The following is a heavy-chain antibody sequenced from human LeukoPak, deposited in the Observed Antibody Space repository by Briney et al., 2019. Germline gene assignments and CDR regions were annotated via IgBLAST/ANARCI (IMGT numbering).Heavy chain of an antibody. D-gene: IGHD2-2*01. V-gene: IGHV1-69*13. CDR3: ARVATPRYCSTTSCYWKGWFDP. CDR1: GGTFSSYA. CDR2: IIPIFGTA. Sequence: GASVKVSCKASGGTFSSYAISWVRQAPGQGLEWMGGIIPIFGTANYAQKFQGRVTITADESTSTAYMELSSLRSEDTAVYYCARVATPRYCSTTSCYWKGWFDPWGQGTLVTVSS. J-gene: IGHJ5*02.